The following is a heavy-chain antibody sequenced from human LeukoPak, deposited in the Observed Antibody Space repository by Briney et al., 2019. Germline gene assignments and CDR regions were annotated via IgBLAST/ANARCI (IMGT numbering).Heavy chain of an antibody. CDR1: GFTFSSYG. CDR2: ISYDGSNK. Sequence: GGTLRLSCAASGFTFSSYGMSWVRQAPGKGLEWVAVISYDGSNKYYADSVKGRFTISRDNSKNTLYLQMNSLRAEDTAVYYCARNPTVTTYGDAFDIWGQGTMVTVSS. CDR3: ARNPTVTTYGDAFDI. J-gene: IGHJ3*02. V-gene: IGHV3-30*03. D-gene: IGHD4-17*01.